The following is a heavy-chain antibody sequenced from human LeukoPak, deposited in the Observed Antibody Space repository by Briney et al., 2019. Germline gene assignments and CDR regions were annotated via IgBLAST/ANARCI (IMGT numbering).Heavy chain of an antibody. D-gene: IGHD6-19*01. CDR2: ISGSGGST. V-gene: IGHV3-23*01. Sequence: GGSLRLSCAASGFTFSSYAMSWVRQAPGKGLEWVSAISGSGGSTYYADSVKGRFTIPRDNSKNTLYLQMNSLRAEDTAVYYCAKRMSRGAVAALFDYWGQGTLVTVSS. CDR1: GFTFSSYA. J-gene: IGHJ4*02. CDR3: AKRMSRGAVAALFDY.